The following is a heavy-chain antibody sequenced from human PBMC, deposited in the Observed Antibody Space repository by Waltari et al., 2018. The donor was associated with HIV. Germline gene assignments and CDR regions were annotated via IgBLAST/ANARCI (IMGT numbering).Heavy chain of an antibody. CDR2: INPNNGGT. D-gene: IGHD4-17*01. CDR1: GYSFTAYY. Sequence: QVQLVQSGAEVKRPGASVKVSCTTSGYSFTAYYLHWVRQAPGQGLEWRGWINPNNGGTDDAQNFRDWVTMTTDTSIATAYLELHSLKSDDTAVYFCARDAGRTVSTPDAFDVWGRGTMVTVSS. CDR3: ARDAGRTVSTPDAFDV. J-gene: IGHJ3*01. V-gene: IGHV1-2*04.